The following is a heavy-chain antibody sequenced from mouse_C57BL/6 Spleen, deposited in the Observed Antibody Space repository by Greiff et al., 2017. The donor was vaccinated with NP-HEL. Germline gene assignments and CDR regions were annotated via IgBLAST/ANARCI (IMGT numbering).Heavy chain of an antibody. CDR2: IYWDDDK. CDR1: GFSLSTSGMG. V-gene: IGHV8-12*01. CDR3: ARRRDSNYFDY. D-gene: IGHD2-5*01. Sequence: QVTLKECGPGILQSSQTLSLTCSFSGFSLSTSGMGVSWIRQPSGKGLEWLAHIYWDDDKRYNPSLKSRLTISKDTSRNQVFLKITSVDTADTATYYCARRRDSNYFDYWGQGTTLTVSS. J-gene: IGHJ2*01.